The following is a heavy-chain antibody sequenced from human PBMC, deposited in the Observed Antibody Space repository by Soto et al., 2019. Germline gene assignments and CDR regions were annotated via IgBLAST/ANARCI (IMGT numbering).Heavy chain of an antibody. D-gene: IGHD2-21*02. V-gene: IGHV4-39*01. J-gene: IGHJ4*02. CDR3: ARQRTSVVTQAYFDS. CDR2: IYYSGST. Sequence: SETLSLTCTVTGDSINNRSYYWCWIRQPPGKGLEWIGSIYYSGSTYNNPSLKSRVSMSVDTSKNQFSLKLRSVTAADTALYYCARQRTSVVTQAYFDSWGQGSLVTVSS. CDR1: GDSINNRSYY.